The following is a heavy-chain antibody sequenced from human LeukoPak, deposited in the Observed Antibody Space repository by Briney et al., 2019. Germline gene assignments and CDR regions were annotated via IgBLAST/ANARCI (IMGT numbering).Heavy chain of an antibody. V-gene: IGHV3-23*01. Sequence: PGGSLRLSCAASGFTFSSYAMSWVRQAPGKGLEWVSAISGSGGSAYYADSVKGRFTISRDNSKNTLYLQMNSLRAEDTAVYYCAKDWGYSYGETYWGQGTLVTVSS. CDR3: AKDWGYSYGETY. CDR2: ISGSGGSA. CDR1: GFTFSSYA. D-gene: IGHD5-18*01. J-gene: IGHJ4*02.